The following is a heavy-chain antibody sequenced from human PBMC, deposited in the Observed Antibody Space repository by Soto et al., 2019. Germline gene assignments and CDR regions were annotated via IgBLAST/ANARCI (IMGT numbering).Heavy chain of an antibody. J-gene: IGHJ4*02. V-gene: IGHV5-51*01. D-gene: IGHD6-13*01. CDR3: AAWRSSHWFDY. CDR1: GYSFSTYS. CDR2: IHSGDSNA. Sequence: PGESLKISCNGSGYSFSTYSIGWVRQTPGKGLEWMGNIHSGDSNARYSPSFQGQVTISVDKSISAAYLQWTSLKASDTAVYYCAAWRSSHWFDYWGQGTLVTVSS.